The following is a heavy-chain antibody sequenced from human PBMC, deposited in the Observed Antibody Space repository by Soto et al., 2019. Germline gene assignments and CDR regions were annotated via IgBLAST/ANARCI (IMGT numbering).Heavy chain of an antibody. Sequence: SETLSLTCTVSVDSFSRYYWSWIRQPPGKGLEWIGYVYYSGSTYYNPSLKSRVTISVDTSKNQFSLKLSSVTAADTAVYYCARHQSHSSSYVDPWGQGTLVTVS. D-gene: IGHD6-13*01. CDR3: ARHQSHSSSYVDP. CDR1: VDSFSRYY. V-gene: IGHV4-59*08. J-gene: IGHJ5*02. CDR2: VYYSGST.